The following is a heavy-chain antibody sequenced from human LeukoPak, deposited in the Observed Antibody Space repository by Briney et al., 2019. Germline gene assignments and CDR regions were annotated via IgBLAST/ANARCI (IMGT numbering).Heavy chain of an antibody. D-gene: IGHD3-10*01. J-gene: IGHJ6*04. CDR2: FDPEDGET. CDR1: GYTLTELS. V-gene: IGHV1-24*01. Sequence: ASVKVSCKVSGYTLTELSMHWVRQAPGKGLEWMGGFDPEDGETIYAQKFQGRVTMTEDTSTDTAYMELRSLRSDDTAVYYCARDAPLLWFGELSPSPYYYYGMDVWGKGTTVTVSS. CDR3: ARDAPLLWFGELSPSPYYYYGMDV.